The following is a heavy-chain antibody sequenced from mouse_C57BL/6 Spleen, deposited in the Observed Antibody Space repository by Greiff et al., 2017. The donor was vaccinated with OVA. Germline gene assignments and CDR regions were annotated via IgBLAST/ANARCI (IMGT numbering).Heavy chain of an antibody. CDR2: ISSGGSYT. CDR1: GFTFSSYG. J-gene: IGHJ4*01. CDR3: ARKDDGYYDAMDY. D-gene: IGHD2-3*01. V-gene: IGHV5-6*02. Sequence: DVKLVESGGDLVKPGGSLKLSCAASGFTFSSYGMSWVRQTPDKRLEWVATISSGGSYTYYPDSVKGRFTISRDNAKNTLYLQMSSLKSEDTAMYYCARKDDGYYDAMDYWGQGTSVTVSS.